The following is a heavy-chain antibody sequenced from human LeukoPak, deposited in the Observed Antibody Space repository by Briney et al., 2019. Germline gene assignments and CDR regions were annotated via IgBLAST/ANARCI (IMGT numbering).Heavy chain of an antibody. D-gene: IGHD5-18*01. V-gene: IGHV4-61*02. CDR3: ARDRPRYSYGLGEDAFDI. Sequence: SQTLSLTCTVSGGSISSGSYYWSWIRQPAGKGLEWIGRIYTSGSTNYNPSLKSRVTISVDTSKNQFPLKLSSVTAADTAVYYCARDRPRYSYGLGEDAFDIWGQGTMVTVSS. J-gene: IGHJ3*02. CDR1: GGSISSGSYY. CDR2: IYTSGST.